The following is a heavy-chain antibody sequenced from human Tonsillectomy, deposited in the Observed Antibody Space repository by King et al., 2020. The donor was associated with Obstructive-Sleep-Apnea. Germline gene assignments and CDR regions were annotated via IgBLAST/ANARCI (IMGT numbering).Heavy chain of an antibody. J-gene: IGHJ4*02. CDR2: IYHSGST. V-gene: IGHV4-30-2*01. CDR3: ASRMVRVNHFFDY. Sequence: QLQESGSGLVKPSQTLSLTCTVSGGSISSGGYSWSWIRQPPGKGLEWIGYIYHSGSTYYNPSLESRVAISVDRSKNQFSLNLTSVTAADTAVYYCASRMVRVNHFFDYWGQGTLVTVSS. D-gene: IGHD3-10*01. CDR1: GGSISSGGYS.